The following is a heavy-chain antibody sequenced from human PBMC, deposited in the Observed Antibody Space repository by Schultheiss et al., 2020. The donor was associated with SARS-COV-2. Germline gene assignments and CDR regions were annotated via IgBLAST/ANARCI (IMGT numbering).Heavy chain of an antibody. CDR3: ARDSGRGDAFDI. D-gene: IGHD3-10*01. J-gene: IGHJ3*02. CDR2: IYYSGST. CDR1: GGSISSSNW. Sequence: SETLSLTCAVSGGSISSSNWWSWVRQPPGKGLEWIGYIYYSGSTNYNPSLKSRVTMSVDTSKNQFSLQLNSVTPEDTAVYYCARDSGRGDAFDIWGQGTMVTVSS. V-gene: IGHV4-4*02.